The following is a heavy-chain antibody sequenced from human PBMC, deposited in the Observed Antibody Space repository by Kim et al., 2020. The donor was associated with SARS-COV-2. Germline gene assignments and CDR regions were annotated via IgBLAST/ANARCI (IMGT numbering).Heavy chain of an antibody. CDR3: PRHFRSWYFYL. Sequence: SQTLSLTCSVSGGSIISSAYYLAWIRQHPRNGLEWIATIYYRGNTYYNPSRKGRVTISVDTSKQQFSLILSSVTSADASVYECPRHFRSWYFYLCG. D-gene: IGHD3-10*01. J-gene: IGHJ2*01. CDR2: IYYRGNT. V-gene: IGHV4-39*01. CDR1: GGSIISSAYY.